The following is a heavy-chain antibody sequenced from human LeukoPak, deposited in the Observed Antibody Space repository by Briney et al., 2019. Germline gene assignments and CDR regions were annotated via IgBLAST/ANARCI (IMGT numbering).Heavy chain of an antibody. J-gene: IGHJ4*02. Sequence: GGSLRLSCAASGFTFSSYWMSWVRQAPGKGLEWVANIKQDGSEKYYVDSVKGRFIISRDNAKKSLYLQMNSLRAEDTAVYYCARQKYLRGPDVEYFDYWGQGTLVTVSS. CDR3: ARQKYLRGPDVEYFDY. V-gene: IGHV3-7*01. CDR2: IKQDGSEK. D-gene: IGHD5/OR15-5a*01. CDR1: GFTFSSYW.